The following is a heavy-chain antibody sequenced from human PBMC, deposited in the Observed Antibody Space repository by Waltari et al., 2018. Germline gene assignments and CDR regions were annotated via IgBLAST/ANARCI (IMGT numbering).Heavy chain of an antibody. CDR1: GFTFSHYA. CDR3: ARDECTGGDCYSHFHY. V-gene: IGHV3-23*01. Sequence: EVHLLESGGGLIRPGGSLRLSCAASGFTFSHYAMSWVRQAPGKVMEWVSGSINSGDSSFSADSVKGRFTISRDNSKNTLYLQMENLRGEDTAVYYCARDECTGGDCYSHFHYWGQGTLVTVSS. CDR2: SINSGDSS. D-gene: IGHD2-21*02. J-gene: IGHJ4*02.